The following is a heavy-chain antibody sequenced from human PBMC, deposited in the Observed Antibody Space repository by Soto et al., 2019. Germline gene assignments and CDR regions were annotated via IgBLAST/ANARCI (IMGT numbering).Heavy chain of an antibody. D-gene: IGHD6-6*01. V-gene: IGHV1-69*13. CDR2: IIPIFGTA. CDR3: ASSCSSQGYYGMDV. J-gene: IGHJ6*02. CDR1: GGTFSSYA. Sequence: SVKVSCKASGGTFSSYAISWVRQAPGQGLEWMGGIIPIFGTANYAQKFQGRVTITADESTSTAYMELSSLRSEDTAVYYCASSCSSQGYYGMDVWGQGTTVTVYS.